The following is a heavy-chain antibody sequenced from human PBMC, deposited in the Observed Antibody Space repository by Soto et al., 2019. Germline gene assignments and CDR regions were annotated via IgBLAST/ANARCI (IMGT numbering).Heavy chain of an antibody. CDR1: GGSISSGSYY. Sequence: SETLSLTCTVSGGSISSGSYYWSWIRQHPGKGLEWIGYIYYSGSTYYNPSLKSRVTISVDTSKNQFSLKLSSVTAADTAVYYCARDTRYYDSSGYYYKWVGGMDVWGQGTTVTVSS. V-gene: IGHV4-31*03. CDR2: IYYSGST. D-gene: IGHD3-22*01. J-gene: IGHJ6*02. CDR3: ARDTRYYDSSGYYYKWVGGMDV.